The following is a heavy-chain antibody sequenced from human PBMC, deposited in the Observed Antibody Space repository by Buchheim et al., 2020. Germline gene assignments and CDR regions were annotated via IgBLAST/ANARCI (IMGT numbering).Heavy chain of an antibody. CDR3: ARFRTFVVVPAAAPTNYYYYGMDV. J-gene: IGHJ6*02. CDR2: IYHSGST. CDR1: GGSISSSNW. Sequence: QVQLQESGPGLVKPSGTLSLTCAVSGGSISSSNWWSWVRQPPGKGLEWIGEIYHSGSTNYNPSLKSRVTISVDKSKNQFSLKLSSVTAADTAVYYCARFRTFVVVPAAAPTNYYYYGMDVWGQGTT. D-gene: IGHD2-2*01. V-gene: IGHV4-4*02.